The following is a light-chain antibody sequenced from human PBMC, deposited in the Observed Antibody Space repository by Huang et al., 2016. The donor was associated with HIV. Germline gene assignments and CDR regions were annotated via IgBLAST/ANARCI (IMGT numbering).Light chain of an antibody. Sequence: EIVMTQTPVTLSVSPGERATHSCRARQTVSANLAWYQQKPGQPPRVLIYGAFTRATGVPARFSGSGSGTEFTLTISNLQSEDFAVYYCQQYNKWPRTFGQGTKVEIK. J-gene: IGKJ1*01. V-gene: IGKV3-15*01. CDR1: QTVSAN. CDR2: GAF. CDR3: QQYNKWPRT.